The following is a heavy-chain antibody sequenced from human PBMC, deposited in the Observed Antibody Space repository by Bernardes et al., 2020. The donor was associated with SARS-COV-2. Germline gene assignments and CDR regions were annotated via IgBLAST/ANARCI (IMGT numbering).Heavy chain of an antibody. Sequence: GGSLRLSCAASGFTFSGSAMHWVRQASAKGLEWVGRIRSTANSYATAYGASVKGRFTISRDDSKNTAYLQLNSLETEDTAVYYCTSAGYCSGGSCFPLWGWGQGALVTVSS. CDR2: IRSTANSYAT. V-gene: IGHV3-73*01. J-gene: IGHJ1*01. CDR1: GFTFSGSA. D-gene: IGHD2-15*01. CDR3: TSAGYCSGGSCFPLWG.